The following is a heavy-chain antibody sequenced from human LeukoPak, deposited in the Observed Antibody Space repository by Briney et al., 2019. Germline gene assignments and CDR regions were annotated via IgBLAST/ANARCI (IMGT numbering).Heavy chain of an antibody. J-gene: IGHJ4*02. Sequence: GASVKVSCKASGYTFTGYYMHWVRQAPGQGLEWMGWISVYNGYKNYAPKVQGRVTLTTDTSTSTAFMELRSLRSDDTAVYYCARDHSSSCQLFDYWGQGTLVTVSS. CDR3: ARDHSSSCQLFDY. V-gene: IGHV1-18*04. D-gene: IGHD6-13*01. CDR2: ISVYNGYK. CDR1: GYTFTGYY.